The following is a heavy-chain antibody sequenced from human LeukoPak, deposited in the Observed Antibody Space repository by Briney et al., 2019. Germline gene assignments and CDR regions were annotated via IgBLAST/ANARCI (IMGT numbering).Heavy chain of an antibody. CDR2: IYYSGST. J-gene: IGHJ4*02. CDR3: ARHAFYDSSGYYYIGFDY. V-gene: IGHV4-39*01. CDR1: GGSISSSSYY. Sequence: SETLSLTCTVSGGSISSSSYYWGWIRQPPGKGLEWIGSIYYSGSTYYNPSLKSRVTISVDTSKNQFSLKLSSVTAADTAVYYCARHAFYDSSGYYYIGFDYWGQGTLVTVSS. D-gene: IGHD3-22*01.